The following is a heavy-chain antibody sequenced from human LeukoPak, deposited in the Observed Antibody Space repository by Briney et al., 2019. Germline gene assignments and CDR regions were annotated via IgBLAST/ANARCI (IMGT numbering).Heavy chain of an antibody. CDR1: GFTFSSYW. CDR3: ARVVYYYGSGSYPNWFDP. CDR2: IKQDGSEK. J-gene: IGHJ5*02. Sequence: GGSLRLSCAAPGFTFSSYWMSWVRQAPGKGLEWVANIKQDGSEKYYVDSVKGRFTISRDNAKNSLYLQMNSLRAEDTAVYYCARVVYYYGSGSYPNWFDPWGQGTLVTVSS. D-gene: IGHD3-10*01. V-gene: IGHV3-7*01.